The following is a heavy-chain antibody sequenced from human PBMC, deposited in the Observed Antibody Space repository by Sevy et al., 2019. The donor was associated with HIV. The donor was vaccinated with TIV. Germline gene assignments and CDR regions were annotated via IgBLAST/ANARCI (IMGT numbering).Heavy chain of an antibody. J-gene: IGHJ5*02. Sequence: GGYLRLSCAASGFTFSEYGMHWVRQAPGKGLERVAVISHDGRNYKYNADFVKGRFAISRDNSRNTLDLQMNSPRAEHTAIYYCSRDRGEILRSAFKSWGQGTLVTVSS. CDR2: ISHDGRNYK. CDR1: GFTFSEYG. D-gene: IGHD3-10*01. CDR3: SRDRGEILRSAFKS. V-gene: IGHV3-30*07.